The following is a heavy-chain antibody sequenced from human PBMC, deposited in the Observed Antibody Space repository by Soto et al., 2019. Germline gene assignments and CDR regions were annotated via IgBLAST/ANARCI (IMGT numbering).Heavy chain of an antibody. CDR2: IYYSGST. J-gene: IGHJ5*02. CDR1: GGSISSGDYY. V-gene: IGHV4-30-4*01. D-gene: IGHD3-10*01. CDR3: ARNTPRLYYYPFDP. Sequence: QVQLQESGPGLVKPSQTLSLTCTVSGGSISSGDYYWSWIRQPPGKGLEWIGYIYYSGSTYYNPSLKSRVTIAVDTSTTHFSLKLGSVAAEDTAVYYCARNTPRLYYYPFDPWGQGTLVTVSS.